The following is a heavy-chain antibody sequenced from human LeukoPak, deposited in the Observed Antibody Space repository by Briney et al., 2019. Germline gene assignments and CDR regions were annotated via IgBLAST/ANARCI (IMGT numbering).Heavy chain of an antibody. D-gene: IGHD3-22*01. Sequence: GGSLTLSCAASGFTISSYGLHWVRQAPGKGLEWVAFIRYDGSNKYYADSVKGRFTISRDNSKNTLYLQMNSLRAEDTAVYYWAKDPTGYYYDSSGYYGGYWGQGTLVTVSS. V-gene: IGHV3-30*02. CDR3: AKDPTGYYYDSSGYYGGY. J-gene: IGHJ4*02. CDR2: IRYDGSNK. CDR1: GFTISSYG.